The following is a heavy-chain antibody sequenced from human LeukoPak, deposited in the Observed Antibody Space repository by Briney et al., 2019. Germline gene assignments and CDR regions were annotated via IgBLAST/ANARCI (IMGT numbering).Heavy chain of an antibody. V-gene: IGHV3-64*01. D-gene: IGHD5-18*01. CDR3: ARVTGGIQLWLALFDY. CDR2: ISSNGGST. CDR1: GFTFSSYA. J-gene: IGHJ4*02. Sequence: PGGSLRLSCAASGFTFSSYAMHWVRQAPGKGLEYVSAISSNGGSTYYANSVKGRFTISRDNSKNTLYLQMGSLRAEDMAVYYCARVTGGIQLWLALFDYWGQGTLVTVSS.